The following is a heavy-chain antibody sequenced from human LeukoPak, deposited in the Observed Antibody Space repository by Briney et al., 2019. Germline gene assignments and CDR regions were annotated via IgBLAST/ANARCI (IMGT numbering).Heavy chain of an antibody. CDR2: IIPILGIA. CDR3: AALGGGSYDY. V-gene: IGHV1-69*04. CDR1: GGTFSSYA. Sequence: ASVKVSCKASGGTFSSYAISWVRQAPGQGLEWTGRIIPILGIANYAQKFQGRVTITADKSTSTAYMELSSLRSEDTAVYYCAALGGGSYDYWGQGTLVTVSS. D-gene: IGHD1-26*01. J-gene: IGHJ4*02.